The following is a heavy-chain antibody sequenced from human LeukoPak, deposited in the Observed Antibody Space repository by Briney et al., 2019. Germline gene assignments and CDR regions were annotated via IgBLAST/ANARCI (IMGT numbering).Heavy chain of an antibody. V-gene: IGHV3-23*01. Sequence: PGGSLRLSCAASGFTFSSHAMSWVRQAPGKGLEWVSAISGSGGNTYHADSVKGRFSIARDNSKNTLDLQMNSLRAEDTAIYYCAKMKGHPLPKYYMDVWGQGTTVTVSS. D-gene: IGHD1-26*01. CDR2: ISGSGGNT. CDR3: AKMKGHPLPKYYMDV. J-gene: IGHJ6*01. CDR1: GFTFSSHA.